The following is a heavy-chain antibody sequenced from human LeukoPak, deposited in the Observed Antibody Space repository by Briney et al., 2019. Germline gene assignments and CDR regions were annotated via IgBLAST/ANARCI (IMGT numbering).Heavy chain of an antibody. Sequence: PSETLSLTCAVYGGSFSGYYWSWIRQPPGKGLEWIGEINHSGSTNYNPSFKSRVTISVDTSKNQFSLKLSSVTAADTAVYYCARDPVYYYYGMDVWGQGTTVTVSS. CDR3: ARDPVYYYYGMDV. J-gene: IGHJ6*02. CDR2: INHSGST. CDR1: GGSFSGYY. V-gene: IGHV4-34*01.